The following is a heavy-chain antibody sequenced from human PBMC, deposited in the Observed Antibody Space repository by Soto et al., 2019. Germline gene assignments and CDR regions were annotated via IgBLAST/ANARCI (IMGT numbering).Heavy chain of an antibody. CDR1: GGTFSSYA. CDR2: IIPIFGTA. D-gene: IGHD6-13*01. Sequence: QVQLVQSGAEVKKPGSSVKVSCKASGGTFSSYAISWVRQAPGQGLEWMGGIIPIFGTANYAQKFQGRVTITADESTSTAYMELSSLRSEDTAVYYCARDSSSWSKRYYYYYGMDVWGQGTTVTVSS. V-gene: IGHV1-69*01. J-gene: IGHJ6*02. CDR3: ARDSSSWSKRYYYYYGMDV.